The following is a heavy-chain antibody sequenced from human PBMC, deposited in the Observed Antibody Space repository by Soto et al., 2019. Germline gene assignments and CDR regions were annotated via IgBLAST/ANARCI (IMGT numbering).Heavy chain of an antibody. CDR1: GFSFSTYS. V-gene: IGHV3-21*01. CDR2: IRRSGDYT. D-gene: IGHD3-10*01. J-gene: IGHJ6*01. CDR3: ARSTGLGGMDV. Sequence: EVQLVESGGGLVMPGGSLRLSCIASGFSFSTYSMNWVRQAPGKGLEWVSSIRRSGDYTYYADSLKGRFTISRDKAKNSMSLQMISLRDEDTAVYYRARSTGLGGMDVWGQGTTVTVSS.